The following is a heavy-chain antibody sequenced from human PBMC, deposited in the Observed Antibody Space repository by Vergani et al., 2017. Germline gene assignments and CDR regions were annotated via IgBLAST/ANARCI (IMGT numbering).Heavy chain of an antibody. CDR3: ARQNPYGSAHVDF. CDR2: VHRNGNT. V-gene: IGHV4-38-2*01. D-gene: IGHD3-10*01. Sequence: QVDLQESGPGLVKSSETLSLNCAVSGYSVGSGYYWGWIRQPPGRGLVWIGCVHRNGNTYYTSSLRSPATISRDTSKNQFSLRLPAVTAADTAGYYCARQNPYGSAHVDFWGRGVLVTVS. J-gene: IGHJ4*02. CDR1: GYSVGSGYY.